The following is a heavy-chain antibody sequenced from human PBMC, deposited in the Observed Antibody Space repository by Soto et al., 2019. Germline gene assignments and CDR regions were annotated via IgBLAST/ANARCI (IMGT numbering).Heavy chain of an antibody. J-gene: IGHJ4*02. CDR1: VFTLSDHY. D-gene: IGHD3-22*01. CDR2: SRDKAQGYST. CDR3: VRATYFSDSSGSNRCFEY. V-gene: IGHV3-72*01. Sequence: VGSLRLSCACSVFTLSDHYIDCVRHSPGKCLEWVGRSRDKAQGYSTAYAASVKGRFTTSRDEPKNSVYLQMNSLKTEDTAVYYCVRATYFSDSSGSNRCFEYWGQGTLVNVS.